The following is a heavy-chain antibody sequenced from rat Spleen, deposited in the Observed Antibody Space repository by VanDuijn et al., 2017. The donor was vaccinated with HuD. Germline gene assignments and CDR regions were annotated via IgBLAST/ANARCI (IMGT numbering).Heavy chain of an antibody. J-gene: IGHJ3*01. Sequence: EVQLVESGGGLVQPGRSLKLSCAASGFTFSDFDMAWVRQTPTKGLEWVASISHDDPNTYYRDSVKGRFTIFRNNAKSTLYLQMDSLRSEDTATYYCARRPYYDGAYYPFAYWGQGTLVTVSS. D-gene: IGHD1-12*02. CDR1: GFTFSDFD. V-gene: IGHV5-25*01. CDR3: ARRPYYDGAYYPFAY. CDR2: ISHDDPNT.